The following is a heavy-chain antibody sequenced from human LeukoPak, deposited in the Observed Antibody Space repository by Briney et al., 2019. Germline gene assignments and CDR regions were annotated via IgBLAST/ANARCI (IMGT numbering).Heavy chain of an antibody. J-gene: IGHJ4*02. CDR2: INHSGST. CDR1: GGSFSGYY. V-gene: IGHV4-34*01. D-gene: IGHD6-19*01. Sequence: SETLSLTCAVYGGSFSGYYWSWIRQPPGKGLEWIGEINHSGSTNYNPSLKSRVTISVDTSKNQFSLKLSSVTAADTAVYYCARHLKSGGIAVAGTGIDYWGQGTLVTVSS. CDR3: ARHLKSGGIAVAGTGIDY.